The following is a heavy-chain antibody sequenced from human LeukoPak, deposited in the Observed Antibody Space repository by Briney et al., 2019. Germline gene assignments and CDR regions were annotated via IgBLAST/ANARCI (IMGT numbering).Heavy chain of an antibody. D-gene: IGHD3-22*01. CDR3: ARSLYYYDSSGQPLSVAFDI. Sequence: GASVKVSCKASGYTFTSYGISWVRQAPGQGLEWMGWISAYNGNTNYAQKLQGRVTMTTDTSTSTAYMELSSLRSEDTAVYYCARSLYYYDSSGQPLSVAFDIWGQGTMVTVSS. J-gene: IGHJ3*02. CDR1: GYTFTSYG. CDR2: ISAYNGNT. V-gene: IGHV1-18*01.